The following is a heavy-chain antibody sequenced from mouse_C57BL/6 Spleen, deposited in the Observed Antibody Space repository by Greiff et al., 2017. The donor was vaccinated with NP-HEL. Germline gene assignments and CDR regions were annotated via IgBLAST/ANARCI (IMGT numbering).Heavy chain of an antibody. V-gene: IGHV1-53*01. CDR2: INPSNGGT. Sequence: VQLQQSGTELVKPGASVKLSCKASGYTFTSYWMHWVKQRPGQGLEWIGNINPSNGGTNYNEKFKSKATLTVDKSSSTAYMQLSSLTSEDSAVYYCARSRIYDGYYRGYYAMDYWGQGTSVTVSS. CDR1: GYTFTSYW. D-gene: IGHD2-3*01. J-gene: IGHJ4*01. CDR3: ARSRIYDGYYRGYYAMDY.